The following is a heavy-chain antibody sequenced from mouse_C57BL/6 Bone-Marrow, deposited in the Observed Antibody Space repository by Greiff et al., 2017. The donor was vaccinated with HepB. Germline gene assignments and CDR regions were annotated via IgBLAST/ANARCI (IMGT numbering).Heavy chain of an antibody. Sequence: EVKVEESGEGLVKPGGSLKLSCAASGFTFSSYAMSWVRQTPEKRLEWVAYISSGGDYIYYADTVKGRFTISRDNARNTLYLQMSSLKSEDTAMYYCTRGGFYYFDYWGQGTTLTVSS. J-gene: IGHJ2*01. CDR2: ISSGGDYI. CDR1: GFTFSSYA. V-gene: IGHV5-9-1*02. CDR3: TRGGFYYFDY.